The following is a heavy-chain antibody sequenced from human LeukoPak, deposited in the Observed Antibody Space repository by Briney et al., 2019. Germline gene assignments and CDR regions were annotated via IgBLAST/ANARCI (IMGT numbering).Heavy chain of an antibody. Sequence: SETLSLTCTVSGASVSASGYYWGWIRQPPGKGLEWIGTLHFSGRTYYNTSLKSRATISVDTSKNQFSLKLNSVTSADTAVYFCASDWDSAFDFNTFDIWGLGTMVTVSS. J-gene: IGHJ3*02. CDR1: GASVSASGYY. V-gene: IGHV4-39*07. CDR3: ASDWDSAFDFNTFDI. CDR2: LHFSGRT. D-gene: IGHD5-12*01.